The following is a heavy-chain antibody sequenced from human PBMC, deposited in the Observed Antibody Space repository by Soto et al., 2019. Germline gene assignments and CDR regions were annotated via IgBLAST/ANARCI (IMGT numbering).Heavy chain of an antibody. CDR2: INAGNGNT. D-gene: IGHD6-19*01. CDR3: ARAVAGIKNWFDP. V-gene: IGHV1-3*01. CDR1: GYTFTSYA. Sequence: GGPVKVSCKASGYTFTSYAMHWVRQAPGQRLEWMGWINAGNGNTKYSQKFQGRVTITRDTSASTAYMELSSLRSEDTAVYYCARAVAGIKNWFDPWGQGTLVTVSS. J-gene: IGHJ5*02.